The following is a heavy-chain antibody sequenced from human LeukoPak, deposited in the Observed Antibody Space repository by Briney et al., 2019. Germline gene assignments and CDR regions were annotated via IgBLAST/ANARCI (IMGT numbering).Heavy chain of an antibody. Sequence: SETLSLTCTVSGGSISSYYWNWIRQPPGKGLEWIGYIYYSGSTNYNPSLKSRVTISVDTSKNQFSLKLSSVTAADTAVYYCARGADSSGYYSISYFDYWGQGTLVTVSS. J-gene: IGHJ4*02. D-gene: IGHD3-22*01. CDR2: IYYSGST. CDR3: ARGADSSGYYSISYFDY. V-gene: IGHV4-59*01. CDR1: GGSISSYY.